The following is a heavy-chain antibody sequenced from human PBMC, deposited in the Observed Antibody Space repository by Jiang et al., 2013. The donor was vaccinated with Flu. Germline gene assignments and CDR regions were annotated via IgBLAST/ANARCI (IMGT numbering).Heavy chain of an antibody. D-gene: IGHD3-22*01. V-gene: IGHV5-51*01. J-gene: IGHJ5*02. Sequence: GAEVKKPGESLKISCKGSGYSFTSYWIGWVRQMPGKGLEWMGIIYPGDSDTRYSPSFQGQVTISADKSISTAYLQWSSLKASDTAMYYCAAITYYYDSSGPNWFDPWGQGTLVTVSS. CDR3: AAITYYYDSSGPNWFDP. CDR2: IYPGDSDT. CDR1: GYSFTSYW.